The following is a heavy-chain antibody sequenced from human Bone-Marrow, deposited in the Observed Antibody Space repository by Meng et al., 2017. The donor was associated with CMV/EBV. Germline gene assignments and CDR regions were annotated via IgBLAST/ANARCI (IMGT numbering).Heavy chain of an antibody. Sequence: SETLSLTCTVSGGSISSSSYYWGWIRQPPGKGLEWIGSIYYSGSTYYNPSLKSRVTISVDTSKNQFSLKLSSVTAADTAVYYCASRAHYYGSESYKDYWGQGTLVTVSS. J-gene: IGHJ4*02. CDR2: IYYSGST. D-gene: IGHD3-10*01. CDR1: GGSISSSSYY. V-gene: IGHV4-39*07. CDR3: ASRAHYYGSESYKDY.